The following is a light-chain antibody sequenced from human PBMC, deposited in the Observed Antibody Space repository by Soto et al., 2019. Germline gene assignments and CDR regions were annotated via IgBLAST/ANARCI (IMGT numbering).Light chain of an antibody. J-gene: IGLJ1*01. CDR1: SNDVGAYNY. CDR3: CSYAVKDTFFV. CDR2: DVY. V-gene: IGLV2-11*01. Sequence: QSALTQPRSVSGSPGQSVIISCTGTSNDVGAYNYVSWYQQHPDKAPLLVIYDVYKRPSGVPARFSGSKSGNTASLTISGLQAADEADYFCCSYAVKDTFFVFGTGTKLTVL.